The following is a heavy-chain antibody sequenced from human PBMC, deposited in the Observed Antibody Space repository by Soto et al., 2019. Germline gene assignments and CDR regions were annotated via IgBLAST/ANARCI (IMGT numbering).Heavy chain of an antibody. Sequence: QVQLVESGGGVVQPGRSLRLSCAASGFTFSSYGMHWVRQAPGKGLEWVAVISYDGSNKYYADSVKGRFTISRDNSKNTLYLQMNSLRAEDTAVYYCAKSLAALYYYYGMDVWGQGTTVTVSS. D-gene: IGHD2-15*01. CDR2: ISYDGSNK. CDR1: GFTFSSYG. CDR3: AKSLAALYYYYGMDV. V-gene: IGHV3-30*18. J-gene: IGHJ6*02.